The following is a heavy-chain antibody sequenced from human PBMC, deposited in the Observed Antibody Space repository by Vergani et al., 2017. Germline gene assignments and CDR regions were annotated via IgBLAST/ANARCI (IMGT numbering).Heavy chain of an antibody. CDR2: IYTSGST. CDR1: GGSISSGSYY. D-gene: IGHD3-22*01. V-gene: IGHV4-61*02. CDR3: ARDLMAYYYDSSGSTLYWYFDL. Sequence: QVQLQESGPGLVKPSQTLSLNCTVSGGSISSGSYYWSWIRQPAGKGLEWIGRIYTSGSTNYNPSLKSRVNISVDTSKNQFSLKLSSVTAADTAVYYCARDLMAYYYDSSGSTLYWYFDLWGRGTLVTVSS. J-gene: IGHJ2*01.